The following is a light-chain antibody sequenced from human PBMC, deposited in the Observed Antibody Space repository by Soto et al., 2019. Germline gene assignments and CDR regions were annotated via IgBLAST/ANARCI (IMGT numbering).Light chain of an antibody. Sequence: EIVLTQSPATLSLSPGERVTLSCRAGQSVSNHLSGYQQKPGQAPRLXXHGXFNRATGIPARLSGSGSGTDFTLTISSLEPEDFAVYYCQQYYNGPRTFGQGTRLEI. J-gene: IGKJ5*01. CDR2: GXF. V-gene: IGKV3-11*01. CDR3: QQYYNGPRT. CDR1: QSVSNH.